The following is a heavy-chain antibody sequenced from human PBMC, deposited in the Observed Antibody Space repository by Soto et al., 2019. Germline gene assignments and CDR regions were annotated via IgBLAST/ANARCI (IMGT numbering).Heavy chain of an antibody. D-gene: IGHD4-4*01. CDR3: AKDIALGSNSIFDY. V-gene: IGHV3-30*18. CDR1: GFTFSSYG. Sequence: GGSLRLSCAASGFTFSSYGMHWVRQAPGKGLEWVAVISYDGSNKYYADSVKGRFTISRDNSKNTLYLQMNSLRAEDTAVYYCAKDIALGSNSIFDYWGQGTLVTVSS. J-gene: IGHJ4*02. CDR2: ISYDGSNK.